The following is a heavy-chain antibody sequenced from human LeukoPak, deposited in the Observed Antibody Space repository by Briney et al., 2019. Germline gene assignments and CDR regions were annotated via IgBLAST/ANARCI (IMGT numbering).Heavy chain of an antibody. D-gene: IGHD6-19*01. CDR1: GFTFSSYE. CDR2: ISSSDGTR. V-gene: IGHV3-48*03. CDR3: AREIVSAVAGNFDY. J-gene: IGHJ4*02. Sequence: GGSLRLSCAASGFTFSSYEMNWVRQAPGKGLEWVSYISSSDGTRTYADSVKGRFTISRDNAKNSLYLEMNSLRAEDTAVYYCAREIVSAVAGNFDYWGQGTLVTVSS.